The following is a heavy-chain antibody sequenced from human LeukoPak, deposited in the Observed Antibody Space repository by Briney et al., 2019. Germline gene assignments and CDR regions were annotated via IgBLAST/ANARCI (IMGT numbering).Heavy chain of an antibody. V-gene: IGHV4-38-2*02. J-gene: IGHJ4*02. CDR2: IYHSGTT. CDR1: GGSISSYY. D-gene: IGHD3-10*01. Sequence: SETLSLTCTVSGGSISSYYWSWIRQPPGKGLEWIGSIYHSGTTYYIPSLKSRVTISVDTSKNQVSLKLSSVTAADTAVYYCARGGVGATFGDFDYWGQGTLVTVSS. CDR3: ARGGVGATFGDFDY.